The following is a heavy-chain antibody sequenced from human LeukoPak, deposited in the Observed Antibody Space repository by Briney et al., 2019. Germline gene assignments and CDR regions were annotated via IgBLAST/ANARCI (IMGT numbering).Heavy chain of an antibody. Sequence: SETLSLTCTVSGGSISSYYWSWIRQPAGKGLEWIGRIYTSGSTNYNPSLKSRVTMSVDTSKNQFSLKLSPVTAADTAVYYCAREGRGRVVPAVKHSYLDYWGQGTLVTVSS. D-gene: IGHD2-2*01. CDR2: IYTSGST. V-gene: IGHV4-4*07. J-gene: IGHJ4*02. CDR3: AREGRGRVVPAVKHSYLDY. CDR1: GGSISSYY.